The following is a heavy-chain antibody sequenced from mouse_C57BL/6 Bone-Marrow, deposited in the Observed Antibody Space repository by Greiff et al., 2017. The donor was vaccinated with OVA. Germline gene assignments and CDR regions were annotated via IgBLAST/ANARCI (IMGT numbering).Heavy chain of an antibody. J-gene: IGHJ2*01. D-gene: IGHD2-1*01. V-gene: IGHV1-81*01. CDR1: GYTFTSYG. Sequence: QVQLKESGAELARPGASVKLSCKASGYTFTSYGISWVKQRTGQGLEWIGEIYPRSGNTYYNEKFKGKATLTADKSSSTAYMELRSLTSEDSAVYFCARRIYYCNYPYFDYWGQGTTLTVSS. CDR3: ARRIYYCNYPYFDY. CDR2: IYPRSGNT.